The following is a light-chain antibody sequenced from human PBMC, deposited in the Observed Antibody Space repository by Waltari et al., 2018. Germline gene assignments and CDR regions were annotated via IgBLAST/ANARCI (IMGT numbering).Light chain of an antibody. J-gene: IGLJ2*01. CDR3: QSYDSTLGAV. CDR2: GND. Sequence: QSVLTQPPSVSGAPGQRVTISGTGHTFNIGSGFTFHWYQQVPGTAPKLLIDGNDRRPSGVSDRFSGSRSGTSASLAITGLQPEDEADYYCQSYDSTLGAVFGGGTKLSVL. CDR1: TFNIGSGFT. V-gene: IGLV1-40*01.